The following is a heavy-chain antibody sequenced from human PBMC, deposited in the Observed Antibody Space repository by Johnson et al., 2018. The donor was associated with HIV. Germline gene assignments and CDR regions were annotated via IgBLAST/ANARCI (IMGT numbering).Heavy chain of an antibody. CDR1: ASPFGGNW. CDR2: ENQVESEK. Sequence: VQLVESGGGLAQPGGPLRLPFPPSASPFGGNWMPWVRQAPGKGLDGVANENQVESEKNYVDLVKGRFTISRDNAKNSMYLQINSLKTEDTAVYYCTTGFAAFDIWGQGTMVTVSS. CDR3: TTGFAAFDI. J-gene: IGHJ3*02. V-gene: IGHV3-7*03.